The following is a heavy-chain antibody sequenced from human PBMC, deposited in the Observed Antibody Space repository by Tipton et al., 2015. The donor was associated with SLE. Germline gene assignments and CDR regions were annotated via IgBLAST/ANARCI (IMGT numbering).Heavy chain of an antibody. CDR1: GGSISSHY. J-gene: IGHJ4*02. D-gene: IGHD7-27*01. CDR3: AGLTGSLDY. Sequence: TLSLTCTVSGGSISSHYWSWIRQPPGKGLEWIGYIYYSGRTYYNPALKSRVNMSADTSKNQFSLALSSVNAADTAVYYCAGLTGSLDYWGQGALVTVSS. CDR2: IYYSGRT. V-gene: IGHV4-59*03.